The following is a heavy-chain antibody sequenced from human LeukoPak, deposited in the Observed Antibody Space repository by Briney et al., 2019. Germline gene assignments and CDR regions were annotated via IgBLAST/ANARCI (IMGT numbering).Heavy chain of an antibody. V-gene: IGHV3-21*01. Sequence: GGSLRLSCSASGFIFSTSSMKWFRQAPGKALEWVSAISGTSVHIYYADSVKGRFTISRDNVKESLYLHMNSLRAEDTAVYYCARDPAYLRYHDSSGYYDYWGQGTLVTVSS. CDR2: ISGTSVHI. J-gene: IGHJ4*02. CDR3: ARDPAYLRYHDSSGYYDY. CDR1: GFIFSTSS. D-gene: IGHD3-22*01.